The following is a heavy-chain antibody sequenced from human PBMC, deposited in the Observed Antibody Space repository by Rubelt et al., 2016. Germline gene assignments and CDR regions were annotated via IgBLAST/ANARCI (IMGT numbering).Heavy chain of an antibody. CDR1: GDSVSSNGAA. J-gene: IGHJ4*02. CDR3: ARGDATGIAIDY. CDR2: TYYRSKWKN. V-gene: IGHV6-1*01. D-gene: IGHD2-21*01. Sequence: QVQLQQSGPGLVRPSQTLSLTCAISGDSVSSNGAAWNWIRQSPSRGLEWLGRTYYRSKWKNDYAVSVESRITINPDTSTNQFSLQLISVTPEDTAVYYCARGDATGIAIDYWGQGTLVTVSS.